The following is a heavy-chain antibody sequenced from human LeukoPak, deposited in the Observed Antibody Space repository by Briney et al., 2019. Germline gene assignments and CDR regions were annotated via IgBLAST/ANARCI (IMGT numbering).Heavy chain of an antibody. J-gene: IGHJ4*02. Sequence: TGGSLRLSCAASGFTFSSYAMSWVRQAPGKGLEWVSAISGSGGSTYYADSVKGRFTISRDNSKNTLYLQMNSLRAEDTAVYYCAKYMVRGVGFDYWGQGTLVTVSS. V-gene: IGHV3-23*01. CDR3: AKYMVRGVGFDY. CDR2: ISGSGGST. CDR1: GFTFSSYA. D-gene: IGHD3-10*01.